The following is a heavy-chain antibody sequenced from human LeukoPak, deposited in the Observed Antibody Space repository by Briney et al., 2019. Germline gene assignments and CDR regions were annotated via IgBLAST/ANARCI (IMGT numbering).Heavy chain of an antibody. Sequence: SETLSLTCAVYGGSFSGYYWSWIRQPPGKGLEWIGEINHSGNTNYNPSLKSRVTISVDTSKNQFSLKLSSVTAADTAVYYCARAGIVVVPAARGRDYYYYGMDVWGKGTTVTVSS. CDR1: GGSFSGYY. CDR3: ARAGIVVVPAARGRDYYYYGMDV. J-gene: IGHJ6*04. D-gene: IGHD2-2*01. V-gene: IGHV4-34*01. CDR2: INHSGNT.